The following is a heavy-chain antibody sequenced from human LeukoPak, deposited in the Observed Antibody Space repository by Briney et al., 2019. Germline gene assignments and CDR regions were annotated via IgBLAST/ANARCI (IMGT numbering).Heavy chain of an antibody. V-gene: IGHV3-23*01. CDR2: ISGSGGST. CDR3: AKGLWFGESHYYYYGMDV. J-gene: IGHJ6*04. D-gene: IGHD3-10*01. CDR1: GFTFSSYA. Sequence: GGSLRLSCAASGFTFSSYAMSWVRQAPGKGLEWVSAISGSGGSTYYADSVKGRFTISRDNSKNTLYLQMNSLRAEDTAVYYCAKGLWFGESHYYYYGMDVWGKGTTVTVSS.